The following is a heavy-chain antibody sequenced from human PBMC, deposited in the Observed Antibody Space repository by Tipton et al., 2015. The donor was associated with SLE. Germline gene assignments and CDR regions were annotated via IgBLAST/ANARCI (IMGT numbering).Heavy chain of an antibody. Sequence: SLRLSCVASGFAFVDYAMTWVRQPPGKGLEWVSSVSSRGGTTYYADSVKGRFTISRDNSKNTLYLEMTSLRVEDTAVYYCAKDRGVRLVYHMQSSDFWGQGILVIVSS. V-gene: IGHV3-23*01. CDR1: GFAFVDYA. CDR3: AKDRGVRLVYHMQSSDF. CDR2: VSSRGGTT. D-gene: IGHD2-2*01. J-gene: IGHJ4*02.